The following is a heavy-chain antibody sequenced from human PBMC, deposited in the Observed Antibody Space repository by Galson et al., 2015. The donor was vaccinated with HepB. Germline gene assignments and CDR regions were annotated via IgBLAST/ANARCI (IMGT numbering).Heavy chain of an antibody. D-gene: IGHD3-9*01. CDR3: ARDRGDREFDWLLSVARYYYYDLDV. CDR2: ISYDGSNK. J-gene: IGHJ6*02. Sequence: SLRLSCAASGFTFTSYAMDWVRQAPGKGLEWVAVISYDGSNKYYADSVKGRFTISRDNSKNTLYLQMNSLRAEDTAVYYCARDRGDREFDWLLSVARYYYYDLDVWGQGTTVTVSS. CDR1: GFTFTSYA. V-gene: IGHV3-30-3*01.